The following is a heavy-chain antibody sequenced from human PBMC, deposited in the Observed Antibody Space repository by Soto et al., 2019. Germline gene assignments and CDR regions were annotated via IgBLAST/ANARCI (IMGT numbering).Heavy chain of an antibody. V-gene: IGHV1-69*08. D-gene: IGHD4-17*01. J-gene: IGHJ6*03. CDR1: GGTFSSYT. CDR2: IIPILGIA. Sequence: QVQLVQSGAEVKKPGSSVKVSCKASGGTFSSYTISWVRQAPGQGLEWMGRIIPILGIANYAQKFQGRFTITADKSTSTAYMELSSLRSEDTAVYYCARDHGDTQATSCFYYYYMDVWGKATTVTVSS. CDR3: ARDHGDTQATSCFYYYYMDV.